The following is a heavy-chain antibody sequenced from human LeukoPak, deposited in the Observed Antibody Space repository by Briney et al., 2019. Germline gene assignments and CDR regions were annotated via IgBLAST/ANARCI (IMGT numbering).Heavy chain of an antibody. Sequence: GGSLRLSCAASGFTFSSYWMHWVRQAPGKGLVWVSRINSDGSSTSYADSVKGRFTISRDNAKNTLYLQMNSLRADDTAVYYCARKAGIAMVRGSYAFDIWGQGTMVTVSS. D-gene: IGHD3-10*01. CDR2: INSDGSST. J-gene: IGHJ3*02. V-gene: IGHV3-74*01. CDR3: ARKAGIAMVRGSYAFDI. CDR1: GFTFSSYW.